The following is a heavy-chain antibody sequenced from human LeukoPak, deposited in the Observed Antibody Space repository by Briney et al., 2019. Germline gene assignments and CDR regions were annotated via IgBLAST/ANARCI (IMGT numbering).Heavy chain of an antibody. CDR1: GFTFGTHW. D-gene: IGHD2-15*01. V-gene: IGHV3-7*01. J-gene: IGHJ4*02. CDR3: VRERGYWSGRSCYAGHFDY. CDR2: IKPDGSEK. Sequence: GGCLRLSCAVSGFTFGTHWMSWVRQAPGKGLEWVANIKPDGSEKYYVGSVKGRFTIARDNAENSLYLQINSLRGEDTAVYYCVRERGYWSGRSCYAGHFDYWGQGTLVTVSS.